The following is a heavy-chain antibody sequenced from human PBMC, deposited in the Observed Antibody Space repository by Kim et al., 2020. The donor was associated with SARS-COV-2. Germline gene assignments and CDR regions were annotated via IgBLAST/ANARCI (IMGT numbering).Heavy chain of an antibody. CDR3: ANYYGGVDS. V-gene: IGHV4-59*13. D-gene: IGHD3-22*01. Sequence: SETLSLTCTVSGASIRSDYWSWIRQPPGKGLEWIGYIYYTGSANYNPSLKSRVTMSVDMSKNQFSLKLSSVTAADTAVSYCANYYGGVDSWGQGTLVTVS. CDR2: IYYTGSA. J-gene: IGHJ4*02. CDR1: GASIRSDY.